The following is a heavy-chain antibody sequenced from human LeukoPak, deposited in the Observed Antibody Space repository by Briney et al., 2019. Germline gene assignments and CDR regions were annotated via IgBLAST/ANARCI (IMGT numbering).Heavy chain of an antibody. CDR1: GGSISSSSYY. V-gene: IGHV4-39*07. CDR3: ARDRRPQPHYFDY. Sequence: SETLSLTCTVSGGSISSSSYYWGWIRQPPGKGLEWIGSIYYSGSTYYNPSLKSRVTISVDTSKNQFSLKLSSVTAADTAVYYCARDRRPQPHYFDYWGQGTLVTVSS. J-gene: IGHJ4*02. CDR2: IYYSGST.